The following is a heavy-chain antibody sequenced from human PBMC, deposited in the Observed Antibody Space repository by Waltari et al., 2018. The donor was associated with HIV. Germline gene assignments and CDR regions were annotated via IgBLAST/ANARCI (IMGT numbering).Heavy chain of an antibody. J-gene: IGHJ4*02. CDR3: ARKYSSSWGAPFDY. D-gene: IGHD6-13*01. CDR2: IWYDGSKK. V-gene: IGHV3-33*01. Sequence: QVQLVESGGGVVQPGRSPRLSCSTFGFPPLTTRLHWVRQAPGKGLEWVTVIWYDGSKKYYADSVKGRFTISRDNSKNTLYLQMNSLRIEDTAVYYCARKYSSSWGAPFDYWGQGTLVTVSS. CDR1: GFPPLTTR.